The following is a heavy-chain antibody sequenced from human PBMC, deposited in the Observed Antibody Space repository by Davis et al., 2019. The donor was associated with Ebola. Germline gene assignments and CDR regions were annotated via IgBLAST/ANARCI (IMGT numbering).Heavy chain of an antibody. V-gene: IGHV1-46*01. J-gene: IGHJ6*02. Sequence: ASVKVSCKASGYTFTCYYMHWVRQAPGQGLEWMGIINPSGCSTSYAQKFQGRVTMTRDTSTSTVYMELSSLRSEDTAVYYCARDLYYDFWSGYSSYYYYGMDVWGQGTTVTVSS. CDR2: INPSGCST. D-gene: IGHD3-3*01. CDR1: GYTFTCYY. CDR3: ARDLYYDFWSGYSSYYYYGMDV.